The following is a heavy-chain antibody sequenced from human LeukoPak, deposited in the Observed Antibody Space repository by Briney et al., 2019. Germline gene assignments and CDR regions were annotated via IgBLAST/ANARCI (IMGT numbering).Heavy chain of an antibody. Sequence: GGSLRLSCAASGFTFSSYCMSWVRQAPGKGLEWVSTIGGTGVRTYYADSVKGRFTISRDNSKNTLYLQINSLRAEDTAVYFCAKDRLGGPYFFHYWGQGTLVTVSS. D-gene: IGHD3-16*01. CDR3: AKDRLGGPYFFHY. CDR1: GFTFSSYC. J-gene: IGHJ4*02. V-gene: IGHV3-23*01. CDR2: IGGTGVRT.